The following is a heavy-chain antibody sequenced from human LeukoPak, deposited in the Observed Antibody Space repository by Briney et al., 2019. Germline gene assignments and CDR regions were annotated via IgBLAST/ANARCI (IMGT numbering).Heavy chain of an antibody. CDR3: TSPLRESYYAY. J-gene: IGHJ4*02. D-gene: IGHD3-10*01. Sequence: GGSLRLSCAASGFTFSTFSMNWVRQAPGEGREWLSYIGGTTRDTYYADSVKGGFTIYRDNPKNSVFLQMNSLRGDDTAVYYCTSPLRESYYAYWGQGTLVTVSS. CDR2: IGGTTRDT. V-gene: IGHV3-21*05. CDR1: GFTFSTFS.